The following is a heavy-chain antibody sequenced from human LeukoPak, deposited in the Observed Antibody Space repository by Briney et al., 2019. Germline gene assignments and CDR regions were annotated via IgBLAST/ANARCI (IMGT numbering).Heavy chain of an antibody. CDR1: GFTVSGNS. V-gene: IGHV3-53*01. D-gene: IGHD5-18*01. Sequence: GGSLRLSCTVSGFTVSGNSMSWVRQAPGKGLEWVSFIYSDNTHYSDSVKGRFTISRDNSKKTLYLQMNSLRAEDTAVYYCARLREYYSYGYFDYWGQGTLVTVSS. CDR3: ARLREYYSYGYFDY. CDR2: IYSDNT. J-gene: IGHJ4*02.